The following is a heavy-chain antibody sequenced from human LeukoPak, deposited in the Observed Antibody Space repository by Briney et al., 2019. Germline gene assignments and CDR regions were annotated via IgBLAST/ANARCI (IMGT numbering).Heavy chain of an antibody. CDR3: ARLVVRPNWFDP. Sequence: PWGSLRLSCAASGFTFSDHYMDWVRQPPGKGLEWIGTIYYSGSTYYNPSLKSRVTISVDTSKNQFSLKLSSVTAADTAVYYCARLVVRPNWFDPWGQGTLVTVSS. CDR1: GFTFSDHY. CDR2: IYYSGST. V-gene: IGHV4-38-2*01. D-gene: IGHD3-16*01. J-gene: IGHJ5*02.